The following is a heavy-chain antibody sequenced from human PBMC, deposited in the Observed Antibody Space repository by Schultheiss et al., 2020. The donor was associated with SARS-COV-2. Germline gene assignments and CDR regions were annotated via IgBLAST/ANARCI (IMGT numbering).Heavy chain of an antibody. CDR2: IYYSGST. CDR3: ARETPDIPRNYGMDV. D-gene: IGHD3-9*01. Sequence: SETLSLTCTVSGGSISSGDYYWSWIRQPPGKGLEWIGYIYYSGSTYYNPSLKSRVTISVDTSKNQFSLKLSSVTAADTAVYYCARETPDIPRNYGMDVWGQGTTVTVSS. CDR1: GGSISSGDYY. J-gene: IGHJ6*02. V-gene: IGHV4-30-4*01.